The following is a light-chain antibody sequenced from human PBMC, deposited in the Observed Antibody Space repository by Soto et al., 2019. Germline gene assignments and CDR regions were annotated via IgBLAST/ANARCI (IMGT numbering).Light chain of an antibody. V-gene: IGKV3-20*01. CDR1: QSVSSSY. CDR2: GAS. J-gene: IGKJ4*01. Sequence: EIVLTQSPGTLSLSPGERATLSCRASQSVSSSYVAWYQQRPGQAPRLLIYGASSRASGIPDRFSGSGSGTDFTLTISGLEPEDFAVYYCQQYGSSPRTFGGGTKVEIK. CDR3: QQYGSSPRT.